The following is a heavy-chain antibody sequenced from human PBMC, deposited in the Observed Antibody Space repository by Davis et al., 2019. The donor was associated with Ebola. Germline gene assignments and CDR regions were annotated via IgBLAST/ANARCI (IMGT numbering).Heavy chain of an antibody. Sequence: PSETLSLTCAVYGGSFSGYYWSWIRQPPGKGLEWIGEINHSGSTNYNPSLKSRVTISVDTSKNQFSLKLSSVTAADTAVYYCARPQGIAARGWGQGTLVTVSS. CDR3: ARPQGIAARG. J-gene: IGHJ4*02. CDR2: INHSGST. D-gene: IGHD6-13*01. CDR1: GGSFSGYY. V-gene: IGHV4-34*01.